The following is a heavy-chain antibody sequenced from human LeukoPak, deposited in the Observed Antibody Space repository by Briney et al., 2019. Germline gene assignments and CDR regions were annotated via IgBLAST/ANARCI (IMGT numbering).Heavy chain of an antibody. CDR3: ARGEEDYSNDY. Sequence: ASVKVSCKASGGTFSSYATNWVRQATGQGLEWMGWMNPNSGNTGYAQKFQGRVTMTRNTSISTAYMELSSLRSEDTAVYYCARGEEDYSNDYWGQGTLVTVSS. D-gene: IGHD4-11*01. CDR1: GGTFSSYA. CDR2: MNPNSGNT. V-gene: IGHV1-8*02. J-gene: IGHJ4*02.